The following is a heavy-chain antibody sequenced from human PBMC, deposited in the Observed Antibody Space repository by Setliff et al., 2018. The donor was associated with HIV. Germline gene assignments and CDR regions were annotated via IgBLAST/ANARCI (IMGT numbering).Heavy chain of an antibody. D-gene: IGHD6-19*01. CDR3: VRGPQWLVQKGRVYYFDY. V-gene: IGHV4-34*01. Sequence: SETLSLTCAVYGGSFSGYSWNWIRQSPGKGLEWIGEINFSGGTNYNPSLKSRVTISVDTSKNQVSLKLNSMTAADTAVYFCVRGPQWLVQKGRVYYFDYWGQGTLVTVSS. CDR2: INFSGGT. CDR1: GGSFSGYS. J-gene: IGHJ4*02.